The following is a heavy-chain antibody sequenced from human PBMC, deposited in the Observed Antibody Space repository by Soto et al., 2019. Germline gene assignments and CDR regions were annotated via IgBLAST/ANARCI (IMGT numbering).Heavy chain of an antibody. J-gene: IGHJ6*02. D-gene: IGHD3-16*01. CDR2: INAGNGNR. CDR3: ARDGGPMDV. CDR1: GYTFSSYA. V-gene: IGHV1-3*01. Sequence: ASVKVSCKASGYTFSSYAMHWVRQAPGQRLEWMGWINAGNGNRKYSQKLQGRVTITTDTSASTAYMELSSLRSEDTAVYYCARDGGPMDVWGQGTTVTVSS.